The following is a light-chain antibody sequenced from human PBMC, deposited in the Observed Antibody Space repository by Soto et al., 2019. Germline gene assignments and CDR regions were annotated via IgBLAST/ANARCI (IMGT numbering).Light chain of an antibody. J-gene: IGKJ4*01. Sequence: EIVLTQSPGTLSLSPGERATLSCRASQTVSSSNLAWYQQKPGQAPRLLIYGASTRATGIPARFSGSGSGTEFTLTISSLQSEDFAVYYCQQYNNWPSFGGGTKVDIK. CDR2: GAS. V-gene: IGKV3-15*01. CDR3: QQYNNWPS. CDR1: QTVSSSN.